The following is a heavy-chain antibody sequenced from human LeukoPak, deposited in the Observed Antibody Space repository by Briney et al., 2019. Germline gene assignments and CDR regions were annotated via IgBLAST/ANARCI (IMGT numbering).Heavy chain of an antibody. CDR3: ARGGSGHYDILTGYYLAFDI. CDR2: ISSSSSYI. CDR1: GFTFSSYS. Sequence: GGSLRLSCAASGFTFSSYSMNWVRQAPGKGPEWVSSISSSSSYIYYADSVKGRFTISRDNAENSLYLQMNSLRAEDTAVYYCARGGSGHYDILTGYYLAFDIWGQGTMVTVSS. V-gene: IGHV3-21*01. J-gene: IGHJ3*02. D-gene: IGHD3-9*01.